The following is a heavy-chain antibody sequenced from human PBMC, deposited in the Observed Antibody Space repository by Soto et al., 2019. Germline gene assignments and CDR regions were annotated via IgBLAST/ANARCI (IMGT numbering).Heavy chain of an antibody. CDR2: ISDSGDRT. V-gene: IGHV3-23*01. Sequence: EVQLLESGGGLVQPGGSLRLSCGASGFTFSTYAMSWVRQAPGKGLERVAGISDSGDRTYHADSVKGRLTISRDNSKNTLFLQMISLRVEDTATYYCAKGFGSDWSYFDYWGQGDRVIVSS. CDR1: GFTFSTYA. CDR3: AKGFGSDWSYFDY. J-gene: IGHJ4*02. D-gene: IGHD3-9*01.